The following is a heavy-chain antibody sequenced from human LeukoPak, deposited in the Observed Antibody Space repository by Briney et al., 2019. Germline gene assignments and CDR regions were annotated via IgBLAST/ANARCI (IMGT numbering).Heavy chain of an antibody. D-gene: IGHD3-3*01. CDR3: ALDWGFDY. J-gene: IGHJ4*02. V-gene: IGHV3-23*01. Sequence: GGSLRLTCVVSGVSSSNYAMGRVRQAPGKGLEWVSSITSNGNDTFYAVSVKGRFTISRDNSRDTVFLQMNSLRADDTAVYYCALDWGFDYWGQGTLVTVSS. CDR2: ITSNGNDT. CDR1: GVSSSNYA.